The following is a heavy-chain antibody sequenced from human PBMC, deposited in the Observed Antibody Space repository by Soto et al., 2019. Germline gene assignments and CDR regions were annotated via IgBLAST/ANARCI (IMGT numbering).Heavy chain of an antibody. D-gene: IGHD1-26*01. CDR3: ATHSGNYPHGYFEE. CDR2: IWYDGSKK. J-gene: IGHJ4*02. Sequence: GGSLRLSCAAYGFTFKNYAMHWVRQAPGKGLEWVAVIWYDGSKKYYADSVKGRFTISKDNSKNMVYLQMNSLRGEDTAVYYCATHSGNYPHGYFEEWGQGTLVTVSS. CDR1: GFTFKNYA. V-gene: IGHV3-33*01.